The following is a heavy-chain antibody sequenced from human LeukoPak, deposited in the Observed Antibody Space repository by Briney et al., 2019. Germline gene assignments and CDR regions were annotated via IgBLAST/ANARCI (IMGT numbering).Heavy chain of an antibody. CDR2: ITGSCTNS. D-gene: IGHD3-10*01. J-gene: IGHJ5*02. V-gene: IGHV3-23*01. Sequence: GGSLRLSCAAYGFTFSSFDMRWVRQAQGKGMEWVSAITGSCTNSYYPDSVKALLTISRDNSNNPLYLQMNSLRAEDAAVYYCAKDGFPGRGRPSWTNWFDLGGQGTLVTVSS. CDR1: GFTFSSFD. CDR3: AKDGFPGRGRPSWTNWFDL.